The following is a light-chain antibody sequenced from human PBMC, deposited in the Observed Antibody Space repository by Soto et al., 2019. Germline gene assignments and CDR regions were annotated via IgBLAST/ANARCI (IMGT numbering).Light chain of an antibody. Sequence: DIQMTQSPSSLSASVGDRVTITCRASQGISSWLVWYQQKPGKAPKLLIYAASSLQSGVPSRFSGSGSGTDFTLTISSLQPEDFATYYCQQANSFPTFGQGTRLEIK. V-gene: IGKV1-12*01. CDR3: QQANSFPT. J-gene: IGKJ5*01. CDR1: QGISSW. CDR2: AAS.